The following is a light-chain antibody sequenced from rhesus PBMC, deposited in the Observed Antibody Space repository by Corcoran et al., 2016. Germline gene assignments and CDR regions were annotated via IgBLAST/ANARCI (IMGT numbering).Light chain of an antibody. CDR1: QGITND. J-gene: IGKJ2*01. V-gene: IGKV1-25*01. CDR2: EAS. Sequence: DIQMTQSPSSLSASVGDRVTITCRASQGITNDLAWYQQKPGETLKLLIYEASSLQSGIPSRFSGSGSGTDFTLTSSSLQPEDFATYYCQHYYSTTYSFGQGTKVEIK. CDR3: QHYYSTTYS.